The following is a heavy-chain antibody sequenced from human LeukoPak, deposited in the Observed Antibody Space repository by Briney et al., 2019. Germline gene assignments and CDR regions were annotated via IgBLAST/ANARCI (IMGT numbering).Heavy chain of an antibody. V-gene: IGHV4-59*01. CDR1: GVSINGNY. D-gene: IGHD3-3*01. Sequence: PSETLSLTCTVSGVSINGNYWTWIRQLPGKGLEWIGFVSDTGGTDYNPSLKSRLTISVDTSKSQLSLSLSSVTAADTALYYCARVFGGVVTSNWFDPWGQGTLVTVSS. CDR2: VSDTGGT. J-gene: IGHJ5*02. CDR3: ARVFGGVVTSNWFDP.